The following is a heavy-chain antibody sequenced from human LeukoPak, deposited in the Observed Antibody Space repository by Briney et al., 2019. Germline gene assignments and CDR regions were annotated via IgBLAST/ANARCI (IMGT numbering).Heavy chain of an antibody. V-gene: IGHV1-2*02. CDR3: TRVRALAAAGTGARYFQD. CDR1: GYTFSDYH. J-gene: IGHJ1*01. CDR2: SNPSSGGT. D-gene: IGHD6-13*01. Sequence: ASVKVSCKASGYTFSDYHIHWLRQAPGQGLEWMGWSNPSSGGTNYAEKFHGRVTMTRDTSTNTAYMELSRRRSDDTAVYFCTRVRALAAAGTGARYFQDWGQGTLVTVSS.